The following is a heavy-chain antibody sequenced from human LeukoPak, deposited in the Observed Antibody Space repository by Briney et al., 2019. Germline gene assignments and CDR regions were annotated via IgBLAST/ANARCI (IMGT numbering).Heavy chain of an antibody. J-gene: IGHJ4*02. Sequence: GGSLRLSCAASGFTFSSYAMSWVRQAPGKGLEWVSAISGSGGSTYYADSAKGRFTISRDNSKNTLYLQMNSLRAEDTAVYYCAKVGLERHQFDYWGQGTLVTASS. D-gene: IGHD1-1*01. CDR1: GFTFSSYA. V-gene: IGHV3-23*01. CDR3: AKVGLERHQFDY. CDR2: ISGSGGST.